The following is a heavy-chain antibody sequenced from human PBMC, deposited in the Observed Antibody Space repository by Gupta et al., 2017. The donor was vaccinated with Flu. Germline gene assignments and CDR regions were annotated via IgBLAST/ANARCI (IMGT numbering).Heavy chain of an antibody. CDR3: ARRGPSYDFWSGPQY. CDR1: GYSFTNYW. D-gene: IGHD3-3*01. CDR2: IYPGDSDT. J-gene: IGHJ4*02. Sequence: EVQLVQSGPEVRKPGESLKISCKGSGYSFTNYWIGWVRQMPGKGLEWMGIIYPGDSDTKYSPSFEGQVTISADKSISTAYLQWTSLTASDTALYYCARRGPSYDFWSGPQYWGQGTLVTVSS. V-gene: IGHV5-51*01.